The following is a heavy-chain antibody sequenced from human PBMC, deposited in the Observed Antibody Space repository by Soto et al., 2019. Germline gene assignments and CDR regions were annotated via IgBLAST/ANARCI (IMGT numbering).Heavy chain of an antibody. CDR3: AKVRYCSGGSCYGYWYFDL. CDR1: GFTFSSYG. Sequence: QVQLVESGGGVVQPGRSLRLSCAASGFTFSSYGMHWVRQAPGKGLEWVAGISYDGSNKYYADSVKGRFTISRDNSKNTLYMKMNSLRAEDTAVYYCAKVRYCSGGSCYGYWYFDLWGRGTLVTVSS. CDR2: ISYDGSNK. V-gene: IGHV3-30*18. D-gene: IGHD2-15*01. J-gene: IGHJ2*01.